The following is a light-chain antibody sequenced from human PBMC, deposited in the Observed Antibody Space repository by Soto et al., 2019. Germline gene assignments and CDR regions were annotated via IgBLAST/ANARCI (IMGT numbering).Light chain of an antibody. V-gene: IGKV1-39*01. CDR3: QQSSTTWT. J-gene: IGKJ1*01. Sequence: IQLTQSPSSLSASVCDRVTITCRASQNINSHLNWYQQKAGKTPQLLIHAASSLQSGVPLRFSGSGSGTGYTLTISGLQPEDSATYYCQQSSTTWTFGQGTKVDIK. CDR1: QNINSH. CDR2: AAS.